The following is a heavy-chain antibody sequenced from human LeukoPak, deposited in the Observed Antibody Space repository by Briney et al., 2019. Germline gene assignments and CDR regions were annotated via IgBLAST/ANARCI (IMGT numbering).Heavy chain of an antibody. D-gene: IGHD6-13*01. Sequence: SETLSLTCAVYGGSFSGYYWSWIRQPPGKGLEWIGEINHSGSTNYNPSLKSRVTISVDTSKNQFSLKLSSVTAADTAAYYCAREGSWYTSCWFDPWGQGTLVTVSS. CDR2: INHSGST. CDR1: GGSFSGYY. CDR3: AREGSWYTSCWFDP. V-gene: IGHV4-34*01. J-gene: IGHJ5*02.